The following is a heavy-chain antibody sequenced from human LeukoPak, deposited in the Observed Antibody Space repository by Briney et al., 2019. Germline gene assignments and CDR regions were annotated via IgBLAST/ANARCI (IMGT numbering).Heavy chain of an antibody. CDR1: GFTFSSYS. J-gene: IGHJ4*02. CDR2: ISSSSSYI. V-gene: IGHV3-21*01. CDR3: ARDLYYYDSRGYY. D-gene: IGHD3-22*01. Sequence: GGSLRLSCAASGFTFSSYSMNWVRQAPGKGLEWVSSISSSSSYIYYADSAKGRFTISRDNAKISLYLQMNSLRAEDTAVYYCARDLYYYDSRGYYCGQGTLVTVSS.